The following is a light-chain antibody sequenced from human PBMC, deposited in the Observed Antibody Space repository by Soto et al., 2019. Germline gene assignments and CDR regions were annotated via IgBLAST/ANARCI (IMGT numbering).Light chain of an antibody. CDR1: NIGSKN. J-gene: IGLJ3*02. CDR3: SSYTTSSTLV. V-gene: IGLV3-9*01. Sequence: SYELTQPLSVSVALGQTARITCGGNNIGSKNVHWYQQKPGQAPVLVIYRDINRPSGIPERFSGSNSGNTATLTISGLQAEDEADYYCSSYTTSSTLVFGGGTKLTVL. CDR2: RDI.